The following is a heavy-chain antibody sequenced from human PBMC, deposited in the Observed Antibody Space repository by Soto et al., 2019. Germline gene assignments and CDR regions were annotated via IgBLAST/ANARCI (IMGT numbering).Heavy chain of an antibody. CDR3: ARVRYCSDNSCYSWFDY. CDR1: GFTFSNYW. D-gene: IGHD2-15*01. V-gene: IGHV3-74*01. CDR2: ISSDGSST. J-gene: IGHJ4*02. Sequence: EVELVESGGGLVQPGGSLRLSCVASGFTFSNYWMHWVRQAPGKGLEWVSRISSDGSSTTYADSVKGRFTISRDNAENXXHLQMNSLRAEDTAVYYCARVRYCSDNSCYSWFDYWGQGTLVTVSS.